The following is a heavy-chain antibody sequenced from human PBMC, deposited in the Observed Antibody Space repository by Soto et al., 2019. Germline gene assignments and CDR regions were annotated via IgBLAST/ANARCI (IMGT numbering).Heavy chain of an antibody. V-gene: IGHV1-3*01. CDR3: VAGGTRWLQSPFDY. CDR2: INAGNGNT. J-gene: IGHJ4*02. CDR1: GYTFTSYG. Sequence: GASVKVSWKASGYTFTSYGMHWVRQAPGQRPEWMGWINAGNGNTKYSQKFQGRVTMTEDTSADSAYMEVSSLTSEDTAVYYCVAGGTRWLQSPFDYWGQGTLVTVSS. D-gene: IGHD1-1*01.